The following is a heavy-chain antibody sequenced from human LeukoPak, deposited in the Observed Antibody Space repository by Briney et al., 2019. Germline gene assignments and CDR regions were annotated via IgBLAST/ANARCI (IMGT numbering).Heavy chain of an antibody. V-gene: IGHV3-7*01. CDR2: IKQDGSEK. Sequence: SGGSLRLSCAASGFTFSSYWMSWVRQAPGKGLEWVANIKQDGSEKYYVDSVKGRFTISRDNAKNSLYLQMNSLRAEDTAVYYCARVRYFDPSMGYFDYWGQGTLVTVSS. CDR1: GFTFSSYW. D-gene: IGHD3-9*01. J-gene: IGHJ4*02. CDR3: ARVRYFDPSMGYFDY.